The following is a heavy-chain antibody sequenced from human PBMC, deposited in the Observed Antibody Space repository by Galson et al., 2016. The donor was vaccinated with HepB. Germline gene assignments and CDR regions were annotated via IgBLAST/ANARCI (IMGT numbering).Heavy chain of an antibody. CDR2: IGRSGTIV. J-gene: IGHJ6*02. Sequence: SLRLSCAASGFSLSSYSMNWVRQAPGKGLEWVAYIGRSGTIVYYADSVKGRFVISRDNAKDSVFLQMNSLGDEDTAVYYCGGGAYFYYGLDVWGQGTTVTVSS. V-gene: IGHV3-48*02. CDR1: GFSLSSYS. D-gene: IGHD2-15*01. CDR3: GGGAYFYYGLDV.